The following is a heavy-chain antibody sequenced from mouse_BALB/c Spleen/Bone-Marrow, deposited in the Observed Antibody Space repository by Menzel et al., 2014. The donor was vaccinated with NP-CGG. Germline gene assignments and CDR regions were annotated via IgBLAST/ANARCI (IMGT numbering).Heavy chain of an antibody. V-gene: IGHV2-6*02. Sequence: QVQLKESGPGLVAPSQSLSITCTVSGFSLSSYGVHWVRRSPGKGLEWLVVIWSDGSTTYNSALKSRLSISKDNSKSQVFLKMNSLQTDDTAIYYCARYGNYAVDYWGQGTSVTVSS. D-gene: IGHD2-1*01. CDR3: ARYGNYAVDY. J-gene: IGHJ4*01. CDR1: GFSLSSYG. CDR2: IWSDGST.